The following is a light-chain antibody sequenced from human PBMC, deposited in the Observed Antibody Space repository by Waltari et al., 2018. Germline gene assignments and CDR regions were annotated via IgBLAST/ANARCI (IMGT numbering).Light chain of an antibody. CDR2: DVD. V-gene: IGLV2-14*03. J-gene: IGLJ2*01. CDR1: SSDVGGYNY. Sequence: QSALTQPASVSGSPGQAITISCTGTSSDVGGYNYVSWYQQHPGKAPKLLIYDVDYRPSWVSNRFSGSTTVNTASLTISGLQAVDEAVYYCASFTGNVVFGGGTKLTVL. CDR3: ASFTGNVV.